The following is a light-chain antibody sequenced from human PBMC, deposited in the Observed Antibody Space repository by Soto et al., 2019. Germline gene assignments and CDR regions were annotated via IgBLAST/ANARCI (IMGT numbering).Light chain of an antibody. CDR3: QQYASSPLT. Sequence: IVLTQSPGTLSLSPGERATLSCRASQTVGNNYLAWYQQKPGQTPRPLIHGASNRATGIPDRISGSGSGTDFTLFISRLEPEDFAVYYCQQYASSPLTFGGGTKVEIK. J-gene: IGKJ4*01. V-gene: IGKV3-20*01. CDR2: GAS. CDR1: QTVGNNY.